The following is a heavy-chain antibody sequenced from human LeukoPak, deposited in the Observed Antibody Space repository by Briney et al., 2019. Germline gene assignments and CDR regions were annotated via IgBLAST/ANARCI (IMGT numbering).Heavy chain of an antibody. D-gene: IGHD2/OR15-2a*01. CDR3: ARLLSDYMDV. J-gene: IGHJ6*03. Sequence: ASVKVSCKASGYTFTSYGISWVRQAPGQGLEWMGWIIAYNGNTNYAQKLQGRVTMTTDTSTSTAYMELRSLRSDDTAVYHCARLLSDYMDVWGKGTTVIVSS. CDR1: GYTFTSYG. CDR2: IIAYNGNT. V-gene: IGHV1-18*01.